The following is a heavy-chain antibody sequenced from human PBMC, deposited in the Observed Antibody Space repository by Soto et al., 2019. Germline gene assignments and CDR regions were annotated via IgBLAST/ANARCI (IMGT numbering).Heavy chain of an antibody. D-gene: IGHD2-2*01. V-gene: IGHV1-8*01. CDR2: MNPNSGNT. J-gene: IGHJ5*02. CDR1: GYTFTSYD. Sequence: QVQLVQSGAEVKKPGASVKVSCKASGYTFTSYDINWVRQATGQGLEWMGWMNPNSGNTGYAQKFQARVTMTRNTSISTAYMELSSLRSEDTAVYYCARGVDCSSTSCYAPLNNCFDPWGQGTLVTVSS. CDR3: ARGVDCSSTSCYAPLNNCFDP.